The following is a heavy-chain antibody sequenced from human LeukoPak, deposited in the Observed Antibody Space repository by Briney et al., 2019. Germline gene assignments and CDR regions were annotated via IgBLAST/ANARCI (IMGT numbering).Heavy chain of an antibody. V-gene: IGHV3-53*01. D-gene: IGHD3-10*01. CDR2: IYSGGST. Sequence: GGSLRLSCAASGFTVSSNYMSWVRQAPGKGLEWVSVIYSGGSTYYADSVKGRFTISRDNSKNTLYLQMNSLRAEDTAVYYCARMQYYYGSGSYYRARYFDYWGQGTLVTVSS. CDR3: ARMQYYYGSGSYYRARYFDY. J-gene: IGHJ4*02. CDR1: GFTVSSNY.